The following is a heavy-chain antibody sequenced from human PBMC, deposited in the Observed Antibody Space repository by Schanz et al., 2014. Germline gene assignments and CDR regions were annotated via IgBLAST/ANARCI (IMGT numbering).Heavy chain of an antibody. J-gene: IGHJ4*02. CDR3: AKQDGYIVVVPVDY. D-gene: IGHD2-2*01. Sequence: QVQLVESGGGVVQPGRSLRLSCAASGFTFSRCGMHWVRQTPAKGLEWVAVISYDGSNKYYADSVKGRFTISRDNSKNTLYLQMNSLRAEDTAVYYCAKQDGYIVVVPVDYWGQGTLVTVSS. V-gene: IGHV3-33*05. CDR2: ISYDGSNK. CDR1: GFTFSRCG.